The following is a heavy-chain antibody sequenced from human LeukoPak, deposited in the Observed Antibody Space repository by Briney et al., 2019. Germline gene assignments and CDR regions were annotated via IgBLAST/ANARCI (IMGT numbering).Heavy chain of an antibody. CDR1: GFMFRSHW. V-gene: IGHV3-23*01. D-gene: IGHD3-22*01. CDR3: AKDSSSYDWGYMDV. Sequence: GGSLRLSCAASGFMFRSHWMSWVRQAPGRGLEWVSLIGGSDGRTRYADSVKGRFTNSRDNSKNTLYLEMNSLRAEDTAVYYCAKDSSSYDWGYMDVWGKGTTVTISS. J-gene: IGHJ6*03. CDR2: IGGSDGRT.